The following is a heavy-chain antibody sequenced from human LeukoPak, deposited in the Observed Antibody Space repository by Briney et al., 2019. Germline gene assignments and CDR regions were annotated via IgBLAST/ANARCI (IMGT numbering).Heavy chain of an antibody. CDR1: GFTFSKYD. D-gene: IGHD3-22*01. Sequence: QAGGSLRLSCAASGFTFSKYDMHWVRQVTGKDLEWVSSIGTAGAPFYSGSVQDRCTISRDNTKNSLYLQMNSLRGGDTAVYFCARWLDGLDVWGQGTTVTVSS. CDR3: ARWLDGLDV. V-gene: IGHV3-13*05. CDR2: IGTAGAP. J-gene: IGHJ6*02.